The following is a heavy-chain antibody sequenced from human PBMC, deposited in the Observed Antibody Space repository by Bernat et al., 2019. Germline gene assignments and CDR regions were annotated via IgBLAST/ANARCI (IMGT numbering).Heavy chain of an antibody. CDR1: GFTFSTYW. D-gene: IGHD4-17*01. V-gene: IGHV3-74*01. Sequence: EVQLVESGGGLVQPGGSLRLSCAASGFTFSTYWMHWVRQAPGKGLVWVSRINSDGSTTCYADSVKGRFTISRDNDKNTLYLQMNSLRVEDAAEYYCARGLRPSSTVTTGYWGQGTLVTVSS. CDR2: INSDGSTT. J-gene: IGHJ4*02. CDR3: ARGLRPSSTVTTGY.